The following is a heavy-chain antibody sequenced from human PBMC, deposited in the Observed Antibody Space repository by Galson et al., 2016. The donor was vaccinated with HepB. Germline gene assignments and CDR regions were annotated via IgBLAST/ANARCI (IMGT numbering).Heavy chain of an antibody. V-gene: IGHV1-69*13. CDR3: ARVGGYVWGSYRSPRAFDV. Sequence: SVKVSCKASGGTFSSHTISWVRQAPGQGLEWMGGIIPIPVTTKYAQKFQGRVTISADESTTTAYMELSSLRSEDTAVYYCARVGGYVWGSYRSPRAFDVWGQGTMVTVSS. D-gene: IGHD3-16*02. J-gene: IGHJ3*01. CDR2: IIPIPVTT. CDR1: GGTFSSHT.